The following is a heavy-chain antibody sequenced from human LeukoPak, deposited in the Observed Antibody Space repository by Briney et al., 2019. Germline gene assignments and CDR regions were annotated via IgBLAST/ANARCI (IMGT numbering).Heavy chain of an antibody. CDR2: ISANHGNT. J-gene: IGHJ6*02. CDR3: ARDGTIVVVPAAIVLEDYGKDV. V-gene: IGHV1-18*01. Sequence: GASVKVSCKASGYTFTSYGISWVRQAPGQGLEWMGWISANHGNTNYAQKLQGRVTMTTDTSTSTAYMELRSLRSDDTAVYYCARDGTIVVVPAAIVLEDYGKDVWGQGTTVTVSS. CDR1: GYTFTSYG. D-gene: IGHD2-2*01.